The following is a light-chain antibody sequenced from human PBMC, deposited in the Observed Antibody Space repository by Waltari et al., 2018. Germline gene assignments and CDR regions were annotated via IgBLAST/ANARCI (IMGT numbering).Light chain of an antibody. J-gene: IGLJ3*02. CDR1: GRAIDGSDF. Sequence: QSALTQPASVSGSPGQSITIPCIGVGRAIDGSDFVSWYQHHPGKAPQVIIYAVNNRPSGISDRFSASKSANTASLTISGLQSEDEGDYYCSSQTLDGVVLFGGGTRVTV. CDR2: AVN. V-gene: IGLV2-14*03. CDR3: SSQTLDGVVL.